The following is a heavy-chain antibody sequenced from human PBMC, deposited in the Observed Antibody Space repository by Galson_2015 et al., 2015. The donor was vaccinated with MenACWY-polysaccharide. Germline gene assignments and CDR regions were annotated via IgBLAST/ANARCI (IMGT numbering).Heavy chain of an antibody. D-gene: IGHD3-3*01. V-gene: IGHV1-24*01. CDR3: ATGYYDFWSGYPLNPRDYYGMDV. Sequence: WVRQAPGKGLEWMGGFDPEDGETIYAQKFQGRVTMTEDTSTDTAYMELSSLRSEDTAVYYCATGYYDFWSGYPLNPRDYYGMDVWGQGTTVTVSS. CDR2: FDPEDGET. J-gene: IGHJ6*02.